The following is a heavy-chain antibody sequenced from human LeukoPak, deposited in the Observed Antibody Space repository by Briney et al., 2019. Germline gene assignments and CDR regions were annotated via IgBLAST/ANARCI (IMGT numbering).Heavy chain of an antibody. CDR1: GGSFSGYY. J-gene: IGHJ4*02. Sequence: SETLSLTCAVYGGSFSGYYWSWIRQPPGKGLEWIGEINHSGSTNYNPSLKSRVTISVDTSKNQFSLKLSSVTAADTAVYYCARGSSSWYRHYYFDYWGQGTLVTVSS. D-gene: IGHD6-13*01. CDR3: ARGSSSWYRHYYFDY. V-gene: IGHV4-34*01. CDR2: INHSGST.